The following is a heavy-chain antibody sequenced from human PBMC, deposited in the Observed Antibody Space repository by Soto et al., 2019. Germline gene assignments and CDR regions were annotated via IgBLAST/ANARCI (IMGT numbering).Heavy chain of an antibody. CDR1: GGTFSSYA. CDR3: ARGYYDSSGYYYERYYYYGMDV. J-gene: IGHJ6*02. V-gene: IGHV1-69*13. CDR2: IIPIFGTA. Sequence: ASVKVSCKASGGTFSSYAISWVRQAPGQGLEWMGGIIPIFGTANYAQKFQGRVTITADESTSTAYMELSSLRSEDTAVYYCARGYYDSSGYYYERYYYYGMDVWGQGTTVTVSS. D-gene: IGHD3-22*01.